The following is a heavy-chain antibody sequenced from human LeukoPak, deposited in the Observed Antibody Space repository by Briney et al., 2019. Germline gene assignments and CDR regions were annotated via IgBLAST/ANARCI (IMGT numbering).Heavy chain of an antibody. J-gene: IGHJ4*02. V-gene: IGHV3-23*01. CDR1: RFTFSNHA. Sequence: GGSLRLSSAASRFTFSNHAMSWVRPAPGKGLEWVSSIRDSAYRTYYADSVKGRLTISRDNAKNSLYLQMNSLRAEDTAVYYCARINECGTHFDYWGQGTLVTVSS. CDR3: ARINECGTHFDY. D-gene: IGHD1-26*01. CDR2: IRDSAYRT.